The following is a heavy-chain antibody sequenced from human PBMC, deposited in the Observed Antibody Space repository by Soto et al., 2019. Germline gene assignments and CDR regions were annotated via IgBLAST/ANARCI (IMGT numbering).Heavy chain of an antibody. CDR2: IYPRDSET. Sequence: LTISSQSSGEPFPNYGIGWMRKMPGQGLEWMGIIYPRDSETRFSPSIQGQVTISADKSTNTAYLQWSSLRASDTAMYYCARQVRSDGPGDSWGQGTLVTVSS. CDR3: ARQVRSDGPGDS. CDR1: GEPFPNYG. D-gene: IGHD2-15*01. J-gene: IGHJ4*02. V-gene: IGHV5-51*01.